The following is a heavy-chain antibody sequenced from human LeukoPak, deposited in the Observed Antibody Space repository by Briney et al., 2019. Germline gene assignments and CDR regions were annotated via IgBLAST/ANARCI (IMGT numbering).Heavy chain of an antibody. CDR3: AREIFGSGSYPDL. Sequence: GGSLRLSCAASGFSFDTYAMHWVRQAPGQGLEWVALIWHDGSHKFYSNSVRGQFTISRDNSKNTVYLQMNNLRPDDTAVYYCAREIFGSGSYPDLWGEGSLVTVSS. CDR1: GFSFDTYA. D-gene: IGHD3-10*01. CDR2: IWHDGSHK. V-gene: IGHV3-33*01. J-gene: IGHJ4*02.